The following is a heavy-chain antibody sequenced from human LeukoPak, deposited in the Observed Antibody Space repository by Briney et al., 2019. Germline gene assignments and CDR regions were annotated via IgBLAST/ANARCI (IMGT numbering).Heavy chain of an antibody. Sequence: GSLRPSCAASGFTFSDYYMSWSRQAPGKGLEWVSYISSSSSYTNYADSVKGRFTISRDNAKNSLYLQMNSLRAEDTAVYYCARDDCYGSGSSNYWGQGTLVTVSS. CDR2: ISSSSSYT. V-gene: IGHV3-11*05. CDR1: GFTFSDYY. D-gene: IGHD3-10*01. J-gene: IGHJ4*02. CDR3: ARDDCYGSGSSNY.